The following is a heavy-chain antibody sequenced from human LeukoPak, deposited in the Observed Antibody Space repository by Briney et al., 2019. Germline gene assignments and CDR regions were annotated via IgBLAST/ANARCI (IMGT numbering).Heavy chain of an antibody. V-gene: IGHV4-59*01. CDR1: GGSISNYY. Sequence: SETLSLTCTVSGGSISNYYWSWIRQPPGKGLEWIGYIHYSGSTSYNPSLKSRVTISVDTSKNQPSLKLTSMTAADTAVYYCARELGATVVNYGMDVWGQGTTVTVSS. CDR3: ARELGATVVNYGMDV. CDR2: IHYSGST. D-gene: IGHD4-23*01. J-gene: IGHJ6*02.